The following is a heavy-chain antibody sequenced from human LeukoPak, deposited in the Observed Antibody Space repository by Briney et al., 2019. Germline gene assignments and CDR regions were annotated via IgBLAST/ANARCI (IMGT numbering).Heavy chain of an antibody. D-gene: IGHD2-15*01. CDR2: IGDSGSAT. Sequence: GGSLRLSCAASGFTFSNYAMSWVRQATGKGREWVSAIGDSGSATNYAEFVKGRFTISRDNSKNTLYLQMNSPRAEDTAVYYCAKRSCSGGSCNFDYWGQGTLVTVSS. V-gene: IGHV3-23*01. CDR1: GFTFSNYA. CDR3: AKRSCSGGSCNFDY. J-gene: IGHJ4*02.